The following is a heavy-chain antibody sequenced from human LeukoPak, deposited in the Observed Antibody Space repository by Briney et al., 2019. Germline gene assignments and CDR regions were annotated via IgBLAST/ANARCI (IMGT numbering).Heavy chain of an antibody. CDR3: ARGGSYYYFDH. Sequence: SETLSLTCSVSGGSISSYYWSWIRHPPGKGVEWIGYIYKSGSTNYNPSLKSRVTISVDTSKSQFSLKLSSVTAADTAVYYCARGGSYYYFDHWGQGTLVTVSS. J-gene: IGHJ4*02. V-gene: IGHV4-59*01. CDR2: IYKSGST. D-gene: IGHD1-26*01. CDR1: GGSISSYY.